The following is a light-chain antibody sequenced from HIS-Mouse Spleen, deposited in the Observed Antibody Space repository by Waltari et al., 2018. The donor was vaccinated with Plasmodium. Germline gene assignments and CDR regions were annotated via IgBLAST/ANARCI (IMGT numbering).Light chain of an antibody. Sequence: DIVMTQSPATLSVSLGERATLTCRASQGVSSNLAWYQQKPGQAPRLLIYGASTRATGIPARFSGSGSGTEFTLTISSLQSEDFAVYYCQQYNNWSFTFGPGTKVDIK. CDR1: QGVSSN. CDR3: QQYNNWSFT. J-gene: IGKJ3*01. V-gene: IGKV3-15*01. CDR2: GAS.